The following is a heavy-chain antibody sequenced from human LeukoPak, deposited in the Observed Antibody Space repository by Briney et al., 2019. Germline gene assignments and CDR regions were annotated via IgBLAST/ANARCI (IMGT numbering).Heavy chain of an antibody. V-gene: IGHV4-4*07. D-gene: IGHD6-13*01. J-gene: IGHJ5*02. CDR2: IYTSGST. Sequence: SETLSLTCTVSGGSISSYYWSWIRQPAGKGLEWIGRIYTSGSTNYNPSLKSRLTISIDMSKNQFSLKLSSVTAADTAVYYCARHDGTPALNWFDPWGQGTLVTVSS. CDR3: ARHDGTPALNWFDP. CDR1: GGSISSYY.